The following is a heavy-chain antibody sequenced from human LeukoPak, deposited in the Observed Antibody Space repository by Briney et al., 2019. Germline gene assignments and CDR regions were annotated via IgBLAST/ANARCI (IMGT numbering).Heavy chain of an antibody. CDR2: INPNSGGT. D-gene: IGHD2-2*02. V-gene: IGHV1-2*06. CDR1: GYTFTGYY. J-gene: IGHJ4*02. Sequence: ASVKVSCKXSGYTFTGYYMHWVRQAPGQGLEWMGRINPNSGGTNYSQKFQGRVTMTRDTSISTAYMELSRLRSDDTAVYYCASFYCSSTSCYNRNWGQGTLVTVSS. CDR3: ASFYCSSTSCYNRN.